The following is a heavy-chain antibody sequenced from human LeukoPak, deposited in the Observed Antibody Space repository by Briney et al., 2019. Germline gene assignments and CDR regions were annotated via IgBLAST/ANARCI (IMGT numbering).Heavy chain of an antibody. D-gene: IGHD3-22*01. J-gene: IGHJ6*03. CDR3: ARLRYYDSSGYSSYYYYYYYMDV. CDR2: IYYSGST. V-gene: IGHV4-39*01. Sequence: SGTLSLTCTVSGGSISSSSYYWGWIRQPPGKGLEWIGSIYYSGSTYYNPSLKSRVTISVDTSKNQFSLKLSSVTAADTAVYYCARLRYYDSSGYSSYYYYYYYMDVWGKGTTVTISS. CDR1: GGSISSSSYY.